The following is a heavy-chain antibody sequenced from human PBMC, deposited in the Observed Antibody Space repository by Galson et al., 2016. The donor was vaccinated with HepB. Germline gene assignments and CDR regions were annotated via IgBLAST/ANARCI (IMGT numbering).Heavy chain of an antibody. J-gene: IGHJ4*02. CDR2: ISHGGTKS. CDR1: GFTFSSYG. D-gene: IGHD5-24*01. V-gene: IGHV3-30*03. Sequence: LRLSCAASGFTFSSYGMHWVRQAPGKGLEWVAVISHGGTKSYLSESVKGRFTISRDNSKDSLSLQMSSLRGEDTAVYYCTRGWQAAWLQGQNVLDYWGPGTVVTVSS. CDR3: TRGWQAAWLQGQNVLDY.